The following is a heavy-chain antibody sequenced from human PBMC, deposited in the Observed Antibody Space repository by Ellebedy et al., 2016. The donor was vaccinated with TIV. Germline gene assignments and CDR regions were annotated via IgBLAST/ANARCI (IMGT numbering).Heavy chain of an antibody. CDR1: GFTFSSYW. Sequence: GESLKISXAASGFTFSSYWMSWVRQAPGKGLEWVANIKQDGSEKYYVDSVKGRFTISRDNAKNSLYLQMNSLRAEDTAVYYCARVGWNIALMDYWGQGTLVTVSS. V-gene: IGHV3-7*01. J-gene: IGHJ4*02. CDR3: ARVGWNIALMDY. D-gene: IGHD2-8*01. CDR2: IKQDGSEK.